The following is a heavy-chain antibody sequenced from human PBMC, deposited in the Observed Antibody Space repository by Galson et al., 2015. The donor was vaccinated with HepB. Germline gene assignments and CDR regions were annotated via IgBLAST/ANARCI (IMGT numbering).Heavy chain of an antibody. J-gene: IGHJ4*02. D-gene: IGHD5-12*01. CDR3: ARESKLKWLVPDLDY. CDR2: ISSSSSYI. CDR1: GFTFSSYS. Sequence: SLRLSCAASGFTFSSYSMNWVRQAPGKGLEWVSSISSSSSYIYYADSVKGRFTISRDNAKNSLYLQMNSLRAEDTAVYYCARESKLKWLVPDLDYWGQGTLVTVSS. V-gene: IGHV3-21*01.